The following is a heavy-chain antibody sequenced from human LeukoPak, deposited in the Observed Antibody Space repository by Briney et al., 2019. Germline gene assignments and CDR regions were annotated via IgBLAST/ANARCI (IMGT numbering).Heavy chain of an antibody. CDR1: GGSISSGGYY. V-gene: IGHV4-31*03. CDR2: IYYSGST. Sequence: SETLSLTCTVSGGSISSGGYYWSWIRQHPGKGLEWIGYIYYSGSTYYNPSLKSRVTISVDTSKNQFSLKLSSVTAADTAVYYCASSLITGTQELDYWGQGTLVTASS. J-gene: IGHJ4*02. D-gene: IGHD1-7*01. CDR3: ASSLITGTQELDY.